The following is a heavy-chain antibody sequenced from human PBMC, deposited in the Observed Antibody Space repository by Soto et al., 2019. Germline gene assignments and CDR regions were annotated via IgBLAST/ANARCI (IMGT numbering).Heavy chain of an antibody. J-gene: IGHJ6*02. Sequence: SETLSLTCTVSGGSIRSGGYYWSWVRQSPRRGLEWIGNIYYSGSTYYNPSLKSRLTISVDTSKDQFSLNLSSVTAADTAVYYCARDRLMATAGTARHYFGLDVWGQGTTVTVSS. CDR1: GGSIRSGGYY. V-gene: IGHV4-31*03. CDR2: IYYSGST. D-gene: IGHD5-18*01. CDR3: ARDRLMATAGTARHYFGLDV.